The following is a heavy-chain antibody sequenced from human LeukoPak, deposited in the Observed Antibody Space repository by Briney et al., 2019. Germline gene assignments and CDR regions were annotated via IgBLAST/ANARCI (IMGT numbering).Heavy chain of an antibody. CDR1: GFTFSSYS. CDR2: ISSSSSYI. Sequence: PGGSLRLSCAASGFTFSSYSMNWVRQAPGKGLEWVSSISSSSSYIYYADSVKGRFTISRDNAKNSLYLQMNSLRAEDTAVYYCARDSPRELLRFLEWPLDYYYYGMDVWGQGTTVTVSS. J-gene: IGHJ6*02. V-gene: IGHV3-21*01. CDR3: ARDSPRELLRFLEWPLDYYYYGMDV. D-gene: IGHD3-3*01.